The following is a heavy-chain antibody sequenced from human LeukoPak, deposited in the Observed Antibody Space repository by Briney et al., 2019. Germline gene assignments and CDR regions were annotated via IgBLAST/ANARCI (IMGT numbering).Heavy chain of an antibody. CDR3: ARSGYSYGYIWFDP. CDR2: ISSSGSTI. J-gene: IGHJ5*02. CDR1: GFTFSDYY. Sequence: GGSLRLSCAASGFTFSDYYMNWIRQAPGKGLEWVSYISSSGSTIYYADSVKGRFTISRDNAKNSLYLQMNSLRAEDTAVYYCARSGYSYGYIWFDPWGQGTLVTVSS. V-gene: IGHV3-11*01. D-gene: IGHD5-18*01.